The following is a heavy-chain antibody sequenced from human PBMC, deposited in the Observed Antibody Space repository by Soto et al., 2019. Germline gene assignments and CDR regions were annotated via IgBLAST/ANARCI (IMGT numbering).Heavy chain of an antibody. D-gene: IGHD3-10*01. V-gene: IGHV3-13*01. CDR3: AREASPRRGSGSPHHFNYMDV. Sequence: EVQLVESGGGLVQPGGSLRLSCAASGFTFSSSDMHWVRQAPGKGLEWVSAIGVAGDTYYSGSVKGRFTISRENAENSVFLQMNSLRDGDTAVYYCAREASPRRGSGSPHHFNYMDVWGKGTTVTVSS. J-gene: IGHJ6*03. CDR2: IGVAGDT. CDR1: GFTFSSSD.